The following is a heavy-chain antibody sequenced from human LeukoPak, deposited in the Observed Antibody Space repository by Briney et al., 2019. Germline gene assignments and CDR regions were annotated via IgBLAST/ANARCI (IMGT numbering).Heavy chain of an antibody. CDR1: GFTFSSYA. CDR2: VSHSGITT. J-gene: IGHJ6*04. V-gene: IGHV3-23*01. Sequence: GGTLRLSCAASGFTFSSYAMSWVRQAPGKGLEWVSTVSHSGITTYYADSVKGRFTISGDNSKNTLYLQMNSLRAEDTAVYYCAELGITMIGGVWGKGTTVTISS. CDR3: AELGITMIGGV. D-gene: IGHD3-10*02.